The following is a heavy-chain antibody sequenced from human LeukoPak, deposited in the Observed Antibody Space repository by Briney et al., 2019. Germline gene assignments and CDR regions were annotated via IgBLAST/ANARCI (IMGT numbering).Heavy chain of an antibody. J-gene: IGHJ4*01. CDR2: IKQDGSEK. CDR1: GFTFSSYW. Sequence: GGSLRLSCAGSGFTFSSYWMTWVRQAPGKGLEWVANIKQDGSEKYYVDSVKGRFTISRDNAKNSLYLQMNSLRAEDTAVYYCAKLPVYYDSGSFIDY. V-gene: IGHV3-7*01. D-gene: IGHD3-10*01. CDR3: AKLPVYYDSGSFIDY.